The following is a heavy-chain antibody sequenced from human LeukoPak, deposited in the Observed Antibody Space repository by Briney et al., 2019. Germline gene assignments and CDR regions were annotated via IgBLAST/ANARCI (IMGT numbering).Heavy chain of an antibody. CDR1: GFIFGSYG. V-gene: IGHV3-33*01. J-gene: IGHJ4*02. CDR2: IWYDGSNE. D-gene: IGHD2-8*02. CDR3: ARDILVVSKKYFDL. Sequence: PGGSLRLSCAASGFIFGSYGMNWVRQAPGKGLEWVAYIWYDGSNEEYADSVKGRLTISRDNSKSTMHLQMNSLRAEDTAVYYCARDILVVSKKYFDLWGQGTLVTVSS.